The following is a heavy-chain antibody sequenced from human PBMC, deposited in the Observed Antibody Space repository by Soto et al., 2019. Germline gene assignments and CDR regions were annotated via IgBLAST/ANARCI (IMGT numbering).Heavy chain of an antibody. D-gene: IGHD6-13*01. V-gene: IGHV4-31*03. CDR3: ARVSAAGTRWFDS. CDR2: IDYRGRT. J-gene: IGHJ5*01. Sequence: QVQLQESGPGLVQPSQTLSLTCTVSGASISSGGFYWSWIRQFPGKGLEWIGYIDYRGRTFYNPSLKSRATISRDTSNSQFSLNVNSVTAADTAVFYCARVSAAGTRWFDSWGQGTLVTVSS. CDR1: GASISSGGFY.